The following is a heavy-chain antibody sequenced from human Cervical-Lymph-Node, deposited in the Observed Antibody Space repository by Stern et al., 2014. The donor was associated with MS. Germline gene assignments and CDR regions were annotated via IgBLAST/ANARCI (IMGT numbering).Heavy chain of an antibody. CDR1: GFTFSSHV. CDR2: IWHDENNK. V-gene: IGHV3-30-3*01. J-gene: IGHJ4*02. D-gene: IGHD2-8*01. CDR3: VREDGDFDY. Sequence: QVQLVESGGGVVQPGGSLRLSCAASGFTFSSHVMHWVRQAPGKGLEWVAVIWHDENNKAYADSLKGRFTISRDNSNNTLSLQMNSLRAEDTAVYYCVREDGDFDYWGQGTLVTVSS.